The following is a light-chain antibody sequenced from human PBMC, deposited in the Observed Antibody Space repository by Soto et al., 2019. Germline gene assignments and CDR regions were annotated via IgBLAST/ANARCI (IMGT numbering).Light chain of an antibody. V-gene: IGKV3-15*01. CDR3: QHYNDWPRT. CDR1: QSVSSN. Sequence: EIVMTQSPATLSVSPGERATLSCRASQSVSSNLAWYQQKPGQAPRLLIYDASTRATGIPARFSGSGSGTEFTLAISSLQSEDFAVYYCQHYNDWPRTFGQGTKVEI. J-gene: IGKJ1*01. CDR2: DAS.